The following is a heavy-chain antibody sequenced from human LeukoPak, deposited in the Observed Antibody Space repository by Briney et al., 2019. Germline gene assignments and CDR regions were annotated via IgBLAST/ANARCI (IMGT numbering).Heavy chain of an antibody. Sequence: PSETLSLTCTVSGGSINNYYWSWIRQPVGKGLEWVGRMYTSGSTDYNPSLKSRVTMSVDTSKNQFSLKLKSVTAADTAVYYCARDLDYWGQGTLVTVSS. CDR3: ARDLDY. CDR1: GGSINNYY. J-gene: IGHJ4*02. CDR2: MYTSGST. V-gene: IGHV4-4*07.